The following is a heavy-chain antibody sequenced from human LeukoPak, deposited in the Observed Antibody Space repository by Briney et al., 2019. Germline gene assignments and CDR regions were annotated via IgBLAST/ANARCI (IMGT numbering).Heavy chain of an antibody. CDR3: ARQGDVLIANSGGGY. Sequence: SETLSLTCTVSGGSISSSSYYWGWIRQPPGKGLEWIGSIYYSGSTYYNPSLKSRVTISVDTSKNQFSLKLSSVTAADTAVYYCARQGDVLIANSGGGYWGQGTLVTVSS. V-gene: IGHV4-39*01. J-gene: IGHJ4*02. D-gene: IGHD4/OR15-4a*01. CDR1: GGSISSSSYY. CDR2: IYYSGST.